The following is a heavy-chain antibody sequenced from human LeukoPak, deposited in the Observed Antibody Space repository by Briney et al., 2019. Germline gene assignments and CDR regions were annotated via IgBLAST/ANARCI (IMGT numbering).Heavy chain of an antibody. V-gene: IGHV3-23*01. J-gene: IGHJ4*02. Sequence: PGGSLRLSCAASGFTFSSYAMSWVRQAPGKGLEWVSAISGSGGSTYYADSVKGRFTISRDNSKNTLYLQMNSLRAEDTAVHYCAKRDCSSTSCHSHYWGQGTLVTVSS. CDR2: ISGSGGST. CDR3: AKRDCSSTSCHSHY. D-gene: IGHD2-2*01. CDR1: GFTFSSYA.